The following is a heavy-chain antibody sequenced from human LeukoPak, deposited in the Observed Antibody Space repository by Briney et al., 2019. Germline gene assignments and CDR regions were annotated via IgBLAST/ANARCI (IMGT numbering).Heavy chain of an antibody. CDR1: GFTLGDFW. CDR2: INQVGDSL. D-gene: IGHD2-21*01. Sequence: GGSLRLSCAASGFTLGDFWMSWVRQAPGKGLEWVVNINQVGDSLSYVTSVRGRFTISRDNAKNALFLQMSSLRAEDTAIYYCAREFVVEPKSSFDHWGQGTLVTVSS. V-gene: IGHV3-7*03. CDR3: AREFVVEPKSSFDH. J-gene: IGHJ4*02.